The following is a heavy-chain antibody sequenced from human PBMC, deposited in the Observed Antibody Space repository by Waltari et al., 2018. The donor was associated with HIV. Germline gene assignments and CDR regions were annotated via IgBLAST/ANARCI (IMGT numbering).Heavy chain of an antibody. CDR1: GFTLSSYA. Sequence: EVQLVESGGGLVSPGGSLRTSCAASGFTLSSYAMTGDRQAPGKGLEWVSYISSSSTTINYADSVKGRFTISRDNAKNLLYLQMSSLRAEDTAVYFCARERFGSSYFGYWGQGTLVTVSS. V-gene: IGHV3-48*04. D-gene: IGHD6-6*01. J-gene: IGHJ4*02. CDR3: ARERFGSSYFGY. CDR2: ISSSSTTI.